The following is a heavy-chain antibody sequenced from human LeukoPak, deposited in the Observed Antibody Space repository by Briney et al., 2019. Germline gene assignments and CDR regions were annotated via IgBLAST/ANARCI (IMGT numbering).Heavy chain of an antibody. Sequence: ASVKVSCKASGYTFTSYGISWVRQAPGQGLEWMGWISAYNGNTNYAQKLQGRVTMTTDTSTSTAYVELRSLRSDDTAVYYCARDWGPTAVTTFDPWGQGTLVTVSS. CDR3: ARDWGPTAVTTFDP. V-gene: IGHV1-18*01. J-gene: IGHJ5*02. CDR1: GYTFTSYG. CDR2: ISAYNGNT. D-gene: IGHD3-16*01.